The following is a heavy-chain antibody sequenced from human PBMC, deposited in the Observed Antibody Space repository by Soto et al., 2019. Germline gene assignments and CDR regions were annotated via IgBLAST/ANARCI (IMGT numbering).Heavy chain of an antibody. D-gene: IGHD3-16*01. V-gene: IGHV1-69*02. Sequence: QVQLVQSGAEVKKPGSSVKVSCKASGGTFSSYTISWVRQAPGQGLEWMGRIIPILGIANYAQKVQGRVTVTAQKSASTPYMEMSSLRSEHTPVYYCAHGRWGGSRGAFRGGFDPWGQGTLVTVSS. CDR2: IIPILGIA. CDR3: AHGRWGGSRGAFRGGFDP. J-gene: IGHJ5*02. CDR1: GGTFSSYT.